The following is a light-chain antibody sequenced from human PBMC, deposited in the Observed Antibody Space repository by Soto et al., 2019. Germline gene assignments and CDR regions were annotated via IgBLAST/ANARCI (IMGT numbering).Light chain of an antibody. Sequence: EIVLTQSPGTLSLSPGERATLSCRASQSVSSRYSAWYQKKPGQAPRPLIYGASSRATGIPDRFSGSGSGTDFTLTISRLEPEDFAVYYCQQYGSSPITFGQGTRLEIK. CDR2: GAS. CDR3: QQYGSSPIT. V-gene: IGKV3-20*01. J-gene: IGKJ5*01. CDR1: QSVSSRY.